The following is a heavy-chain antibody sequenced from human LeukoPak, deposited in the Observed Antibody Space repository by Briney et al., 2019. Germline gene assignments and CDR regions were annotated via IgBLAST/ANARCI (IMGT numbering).Heavy chain of an antibody. V-gene: IGHV1-69*06. CDR2: IIPIFGTA. CDR1: GGTFSSYA. D-gene: IGHD2-2*01. J-gene: IGHJ5*02. CDR3: ARDSRRCSSTSCYWVWFDP. Sequence: SVKVSCKASGGTFSSYAISWVRQAPGQGLEWMGGIIPIFGTANYAQKFQGRVTITADKSTGTAYMELSSLRSEDTAVYYCARDSRRCSSTSCYWVWFDPWGQGTLVTVSS.